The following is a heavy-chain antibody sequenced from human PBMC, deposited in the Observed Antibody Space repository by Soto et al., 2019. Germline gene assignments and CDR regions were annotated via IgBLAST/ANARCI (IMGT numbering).Heavy chain of an antibody. CDR3: ARVPDY. CDR2: MYHSGST. CDR1: GGSISSGGYS. V-gene: IGHV4-30-2*01. Sequence: SETLSLTCAVSGGSISSGGYSWSWIRQPPGKGLEWIGYMYHSGSTYYNPSLKSRVTISIDRSKNQFSLKLSSVTAADTAVYYCARVPDYRGQGILVTVPQ. D-gene: IGHD2-2*01. J-gene: IGHJ4*02.